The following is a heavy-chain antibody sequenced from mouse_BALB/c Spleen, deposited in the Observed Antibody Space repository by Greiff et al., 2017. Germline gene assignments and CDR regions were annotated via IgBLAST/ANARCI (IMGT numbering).Heavy chain of an antibody. CDR2: ISSGGGST. J-gene: IGHJ4*01. D-gene: IGHD4-1*01. Sequence: EVQLVESGGGLVKPGGSLKLSCAASGFAFSSYDMSWVRQTPEKRLEWVAYISSGGGSTYYPDTVKGRFTISRDNAKNTLYLQMSSLKSEDTAMYYCARTGTGYAMDYWGQGTSVTVSS. CDR3: ARTGTGYAMDY. CDR1: GFAFSSYD. V-gene: IGHV5-12-1*01.